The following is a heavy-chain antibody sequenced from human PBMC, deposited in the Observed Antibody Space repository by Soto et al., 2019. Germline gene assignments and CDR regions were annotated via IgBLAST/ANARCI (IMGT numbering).Heavy chain of an antibody. V-gene: IGHV3-23*01. CDR1: GFTFSTSA. Sequence: GSLGLYWSASGFTFSTSAMSWVRKAPGKGLEWVSAISGSGRNTYYADSVKGRFTISRDDSKSTLYLQMNSLRAEDTAVYYCARDPSHSYYTLFYYFDYWGQGTLVTVSS. D-gene: IGHD1-26*01. CDR3: ARDPSHSYYTLFYYFDY. CDR2: ISGSGRNT. J-gene: IGHJ4*02.